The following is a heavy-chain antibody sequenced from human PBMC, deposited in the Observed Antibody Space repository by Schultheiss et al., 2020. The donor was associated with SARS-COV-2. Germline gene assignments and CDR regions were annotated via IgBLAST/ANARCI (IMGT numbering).Heavy chain of an antibody. D-gene: IGHD5-18*01. CDR1: GFTFSDYY. Sequence: GGSLRLSCAASGFTFSDYYMSWIRQAPGKGLEWVSYISSSSSYTNYADSVKGRFTISRDNSKNTLYLQMNSLRAEDTAVYYCAKDLVAHRGYSYGPGWFDPWGQGTLVTVSS. V-gene: IGHV3-11*05. J-gene: IGHJ5*02. CDR2: ISSSSSYT. CDR3: AKDLVAHRGYSYGPGWFDP.